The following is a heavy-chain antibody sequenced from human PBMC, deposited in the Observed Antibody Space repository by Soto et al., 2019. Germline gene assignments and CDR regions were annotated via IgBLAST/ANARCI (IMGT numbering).Heavy chain of an antibody. V-gene: IGHV4-30-4*01. D-gene: IGHD6-19*01. CDR1: GASVTSTGYY. Sequence: QVQLRESGPGLMRPSQTLSLTCTVSGASVTSTGYYWTWIRQSPGKVLEWLGYILHNGNADYSPSLETRLSISLDSSKNQFSLKVNSVSAADTAIYFCARVSAVSAEYYFDYWGQGALVTVSS. CDR2: ILHNGNA. CDR3: ARVSAVSAEYYFDY. J-gene: IGHJ4*02.